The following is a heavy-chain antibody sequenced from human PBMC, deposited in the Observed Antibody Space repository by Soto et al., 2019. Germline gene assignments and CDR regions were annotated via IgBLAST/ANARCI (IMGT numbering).Heavy chain of an antibody. Sequence: QVQLVQSGAEVKKPGSSVKVSCKTSGDIFSGYSISWVRQAPGQGLEWMGGIIPIFGTTNYAPRFHGRVTITADKSTRTVYMELYSLKSEDTAVYYCARDLGIGYDPGDYWGQGTLVTVSS. D-gene: IGHD5-12*01. CDR1: GDIFSGYS. V-gene: IGHV1-69*14. J-gene: IGHJ4*02. CDR2: IIPIFGTT. CDR3: ARDLGIGYDPGDY.